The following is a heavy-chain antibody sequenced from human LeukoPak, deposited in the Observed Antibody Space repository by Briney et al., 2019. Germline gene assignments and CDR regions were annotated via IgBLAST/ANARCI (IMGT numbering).Heavy chain of an antibody. CDR2: IYTSGST. V-gene: IGHV4-61*02. CDR3: AKGYCRGNSCYDDRGAFDY. Sequence: PSETLSLTCTVSGNSISSGDNYWSWIRQPAGKGLEWIGRIYTSGSTNYNPSLKSRVTISGDTSKNQFSLKLSSVTAADTAVYYRAKGYCRGNSCYDDRGAFDYWGQGTLFTVSS. J-gene: IGHJ4*02. D-gene: IGHD2-2*01. CDR1: GNSISSGDNY.